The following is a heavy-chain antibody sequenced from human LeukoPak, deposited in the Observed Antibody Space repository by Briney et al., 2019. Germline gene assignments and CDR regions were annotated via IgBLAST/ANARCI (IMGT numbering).Heavy chain of an antibody. V-gene: IGHV1-8*01. CDR1: GYTFTSYD. D-gene: IGHD6-19*01. CDR3: ARVKEVAGTLSVFAY. J-gene: IGHJ4*02. CDR2: MNPNSGNT. Sequence: ASVKVSCKSSGYTFTSYDINWVRQATGQGLEWMGWMNPNSGNTGYAQKFQGRVTMTRNTSISTAYMELSSLRSEDTAVYYCARVKEVAGTLSVFAYWGQGTLVTVSS.